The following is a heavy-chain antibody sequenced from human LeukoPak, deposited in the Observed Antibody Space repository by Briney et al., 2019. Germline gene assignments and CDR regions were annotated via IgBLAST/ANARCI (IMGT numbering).Heavy chain of an antibody. Sequence: ASVTVSFKASDYTLLTYGITWVRQAPGQGPEWMGWISTYNGNTHYAQKLQGRVTMTTDTSTRTAYMELRSLTSNDTGIYYCARPAKGAYYYYYMDVWGRGTTVTVSS. CDR3: ARPAKGAYYYYYMDV. CDR1: DYTLLTYG. D-gene: IGHD2-2*01. J-gene: IGHJ6*03. V-gene: IGHV1-18*01. CDR2: ISTYNGNT.